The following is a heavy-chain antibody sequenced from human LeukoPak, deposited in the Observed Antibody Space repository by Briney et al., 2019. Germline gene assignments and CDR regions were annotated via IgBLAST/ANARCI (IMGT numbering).Heavy chain of an antibody. J-gene: IGHJ4*02. CDR1: GYSFTSYW. V-gene: IGHV5-51*01. CDR2: IYPGDSDT. CDR3: ARRSIAAAGTWYFDY. D-gene: IGHD6-13*01. Sequence: GESLKISCKGSGYSFTSYWIGWVRQMPGKGLEWMGIIYPGDSDTRYSPSFQGQVTISADKSISTAYLQWSSLKASDTAMYYCARRSIAAAGTWYFDYWGQGTLVIVSS.